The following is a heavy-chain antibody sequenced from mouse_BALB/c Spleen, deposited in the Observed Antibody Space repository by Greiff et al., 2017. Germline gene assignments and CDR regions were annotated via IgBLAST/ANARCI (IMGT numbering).Heavy chain of an antibody. Sequence: EVQLVESGGGLVKPGGSLKLSCAASGFTFSDYYMYWVRQTPEKRLEWVATISDGGSYTYYPDSVKGRFTISRDNAKNNLYLQMSSLKSEDTAMYYCARDPNYRKPYYAMDYWGQGTSVTVST. CDR3: ARDPNYRKPYYAMDY. CDR1: GFTFSDYY. CDR2: ISDGGSYT. J-gene: IGHJ4*01. V-gene: IGHV5-4*02. D-gene: IGHD2-14*01.